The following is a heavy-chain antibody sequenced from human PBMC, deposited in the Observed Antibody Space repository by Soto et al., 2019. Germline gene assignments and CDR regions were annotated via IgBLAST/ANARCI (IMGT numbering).Heavy chain of an antibody. CDR1: GGSFSGYY. CDR2: INHSGST. CDR3: ARLRYCSSTSRYNYYYYYYMDV. Sequence: SETLSLTCAVYGGSFSGYYWSWIRQPPGKGLEWIGEINHSGSTNYNPSLKSRVTISVDTSKNQFSLKLSSVTAADTAVYYCARLRYCSSTSRYNYYYYYYMDVWGKGTTVTVSS. V-gene: IGHV4-34*01. J-gene: IGHJ6*03. D-gene: IGHD2-2*02.